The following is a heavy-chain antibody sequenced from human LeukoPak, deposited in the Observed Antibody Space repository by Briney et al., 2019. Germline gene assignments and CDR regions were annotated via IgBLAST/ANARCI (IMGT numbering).Heavy chain of an antibody. V-gene: IGHV1-2*06. CDR2: VNPNSGGT. J-gene: IGHJ6*02. CDR1: GYTFTDLY. D-gene: IGHD2-2*02. CDR3: ARGEVVPAAISYYYYGVAV. Sequence: DSVTVSCKTSGYTFTDLYIHWVRQAPGQGLEWMGRVNPNSGGTDYAQKFQGRVTMTRDTSIGTAYMELNRLRSDDTAVYFCARGEVVPAAISYYYYGVAVWGQGTTVTVSS.